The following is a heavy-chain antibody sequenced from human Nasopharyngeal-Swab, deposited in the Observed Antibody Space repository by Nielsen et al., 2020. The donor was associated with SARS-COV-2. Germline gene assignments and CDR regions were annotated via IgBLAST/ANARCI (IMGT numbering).Heavy chain of an antibody. Sequence: GESLKISCAASGFTFDNYEMNWVRQAPGKGLEGVSYISTSGATIHYADSVRGRFTISRDNSKKTLDLQMTSLRVEDTAVYYCAKGAYFMLITDVRGQGTTVTVS. CDR3: AKGAYFMLITDV. D-gene: IGHD2-8*01. V-gene: IGHV3-23*01. CDR1: GFTFDNYE. CDR2: ISTSGATI. J-gene: IGHJ6*02.